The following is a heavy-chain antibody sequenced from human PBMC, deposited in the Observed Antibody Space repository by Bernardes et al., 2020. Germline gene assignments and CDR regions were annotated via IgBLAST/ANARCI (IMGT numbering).Heavy chain of an antibody. CDR3: ARDPGAEVPAAMPGWFDP. Sequence: ASVKVSCKASGYTFTSYGISWVRQAPGQGLEWMGWISAYNGNTNYAQKLQGRVTMTTDTSTSTAYMELRSLRSDDTAVYYWARDPGAEVPAAMPGWFDPWGQGTLVTVSS. CDR1: GYTFTSYG. D-gene: IGHD2-2*01. J-gene: IGHJ5*02. CDR2: ISAYNGNT. V-gene: IGHV1-18*01.